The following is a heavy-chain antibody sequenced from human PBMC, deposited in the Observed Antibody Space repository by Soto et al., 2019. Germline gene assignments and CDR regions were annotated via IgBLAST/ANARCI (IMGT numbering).Heavy chain of an antibody. CDR2: IYNNGNT. D-gene: IGHD2-15*01. V-gene: IGHV4-61*01. CDR3: ARTVMPVGNLAAFDQ. Sequence: SETLSLTCNVSGGSVSSVKYFWSWIRQPPGKGLEWIAYIYNNGNTNYNPSLKSRATISVVTSKNQCSLKLTSVTAADSAVYFCARTVMPVGNLAAFDQWGQGVLVTVSS. CDR1: GGSVSSVKYF. J-gene: IGHJ4*02.